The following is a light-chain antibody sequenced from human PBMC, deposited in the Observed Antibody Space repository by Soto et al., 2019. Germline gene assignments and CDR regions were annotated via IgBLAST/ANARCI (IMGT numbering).Light chain of an antibody. Sequence: EIVMTQSPATLSVSPGERVTLSCRASQSISTNLAWYQQKPGQAPRLLIYGASTRATGIPARFSGSGSGTEFTRTISDLQSEDFAVYYCQQCNYWPPWTFGQGTKVEIK. CDR2: GAS. CDR1: QSISTN. V-gene: IGKV3-15*01. J-gene: IGKJ1*01. CDR3: QQCNYWPPWT.